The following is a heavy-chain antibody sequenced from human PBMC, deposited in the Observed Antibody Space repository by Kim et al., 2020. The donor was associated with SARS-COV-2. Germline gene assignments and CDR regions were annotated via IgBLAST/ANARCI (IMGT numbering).Heavy chain of an antibody. CDR2: IIPIFGTA. Sequence: SVKVSCKASGGTFSSYAISWVRQAPGQGLEWMGGIIPIFGTANYAQKFQGRVTITADESTSTAYMELSSLRSEDTAVYYCARSDITMVRGVIPPPTYYHYGMDVWGQGTTVTVSS. D-gene: IGHD3-10*01. CDR3: ARSDITMVRGVIPPPTYYHYGMDV. CDR1: GGTFSSYA. V-gene: IGHV1-69*13. J-gene: IGHJ6*02.